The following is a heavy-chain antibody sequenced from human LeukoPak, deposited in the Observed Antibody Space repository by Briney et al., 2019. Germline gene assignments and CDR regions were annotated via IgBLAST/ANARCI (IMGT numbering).Heavy chain of an antibody. CDR1: GGAISSSNW. V-gene: IGHV4-4*02. J-gene: IGHJ6*04. CDR2: IYHSGST. Sequence: PSGTLSLTCAVSGGAISSSNWWSWVRQPPGKGLEWIGEIYHSGSTNYNPSLKSRVTISVDKSKNQFSLKLSSVTAADTAVYYCARGGKLERRPSYYYYGMDAWGKGTTVTVSS. D-gene: IGHD1-1*01. CDR3: ARGGKLERRPSYYYYGMDA.